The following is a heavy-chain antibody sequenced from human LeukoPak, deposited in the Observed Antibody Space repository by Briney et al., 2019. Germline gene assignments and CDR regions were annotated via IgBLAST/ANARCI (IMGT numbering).Heavy chain of an antibody. J-gene: IGHJ4*02. V-gene: IGHV3-21*01. CDR3: ARAWATDFDY. CDR1: GFTFSSYA. CDR2: ISSSTSYI. D-gene: IGHD7-27*01. Sequence: GGSLRLSCEASGFTFSSYAMNWVRQAPGKGLEWVSSISSSTSYIYYADSVKGRFTISRDNAKNSLYLQMNSLRAEDTAVYYCARAWATDFDYWGQGTLVTVSS.